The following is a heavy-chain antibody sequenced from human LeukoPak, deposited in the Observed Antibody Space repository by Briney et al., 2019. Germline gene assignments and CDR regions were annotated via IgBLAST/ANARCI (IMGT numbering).Heavy chain of an antibody. CDR1: GNTFSNYH. CDR2: IDPKSGNT. Sequence: ASVKVSCKASGNTFSNYHINWVRQATGQGLEWMGWIDPKSGNTGYAQKFQGRVTMTRDTSISTAYMELSSLRSGDTAVYYCARPLYCSNGICENWFDPWGQGTLVTVSS. V-gene: IGHV1-8*01. D-gene: IGHD2-8*01. J-gene: IGHJ5*02. CDR3: ARPLYCSNGICENWFDP.